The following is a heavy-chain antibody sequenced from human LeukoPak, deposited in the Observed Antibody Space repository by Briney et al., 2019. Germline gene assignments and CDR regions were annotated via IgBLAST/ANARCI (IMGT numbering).Heavy chain of an antibody. V-gene: IGHV3-23*01. D-gene: IGHD2-15*01. CDR1: GFTFTSYS. CDR3: ARDTRCSGGSCYPVAWFDP. J-gene: IGHJ5*02. CDR2: ISGGGGST. Sequence: PGGSLRLSCAASGFTFTSYSMNWVRQAPGKGLEWVSTISGGGGSTYYADSVKGRFTISRDNAKNSLYLQMNSLRAEDTAVYYCARDTRCSGGSCYPVAWFDPWGQGTLVTVSS.